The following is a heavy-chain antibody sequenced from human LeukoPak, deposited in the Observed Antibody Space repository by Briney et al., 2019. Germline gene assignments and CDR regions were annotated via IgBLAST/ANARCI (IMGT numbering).Heavy chain of an antibody. V-gene: IGHV3-21*01. J-gene: IGHJ4*02. CDR1: GFTFSSYS. CDR3: AREAGYSSSWYYFDY. Sequence: GGSLRLSCAASGFTFSSYSMNWVRQAPGKGLEWVSSISSSSSYIYCADSAKGRFTISRDNAKNSLYLQMNSLRAEDTAVYYCAREAGYSSSWYYFDYWGQGTLVTVSS. CDR2: ISSSSSYI. D-gene: IGHD6-13*01.